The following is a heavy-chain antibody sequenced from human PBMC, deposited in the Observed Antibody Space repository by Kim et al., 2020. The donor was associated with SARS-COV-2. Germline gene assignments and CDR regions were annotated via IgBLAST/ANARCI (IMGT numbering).Heavy chain of an antibody. D-gene: IGHD6-13*01. Sequence: YADSVKGRFSISRDDARVSLYLQMSSLRAEDTAVYYCARFSSAWYWSFDYWGLGTLVTVSS. CDR3: ARFSSAWYWSFDY. V-gene: IGHV3-48*03. J-gene: IGHJ4*02.